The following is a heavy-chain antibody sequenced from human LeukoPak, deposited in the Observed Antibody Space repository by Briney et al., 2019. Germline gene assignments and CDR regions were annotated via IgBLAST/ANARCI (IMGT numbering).Heavy chain of an antibody. Sequence: GGSLRLSCAASGVPFTYYDLHWVRQAPGKGLQWVAVISSDGSNQYYADSVKGRFTISRVNSKNTLYLQMNSLRAEDTAVYYCAKENYGDSTGGRFQHWGQGTLVTVSS. CDR1: GVPFTYYD. CDR3: AKENYGDSTGGRFQH. V-gene: IGHV3-30*04. J-gene: IGHJ1*01. CDR2: ISSDGSNQ. D-gene: IGHD4-17*01.